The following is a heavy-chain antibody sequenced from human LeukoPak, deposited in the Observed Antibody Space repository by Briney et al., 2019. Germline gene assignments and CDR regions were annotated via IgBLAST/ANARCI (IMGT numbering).Heavy chain of an antibody. J-gene: IGHJ4*02. V-gene: IGHV3-30*03. CDR2: ISYDGSNK. Sequence: GRSLRLSCAASGFTFSSYGMHWVRQAPGKGLEWVAVISYDGSNKYYADSVKGRFTISRDNSKNTLYLQMNSLRAEDTAVYYCASNGFSSMAVAEGFLDYWGQGTLVTVSS. CDR1: GFTFSSYG. CDR3: ASNGFSSMAVAEGFLDY. D-gene: IGHD6-19*01.